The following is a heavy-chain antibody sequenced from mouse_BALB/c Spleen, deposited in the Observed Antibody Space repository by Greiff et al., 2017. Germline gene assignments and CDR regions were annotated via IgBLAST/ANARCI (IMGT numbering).Heavy chain of an antibody. D-gene: IGHD2-4*01. CDR3: ARHYDYDGDAMDY. Sequence: QVQLKESGPDLVAPSQSLSITCTVSGFSLTSYGVHWVRQPPGKGLEWLVVIWSDGSTTYNSALKSRLSISKDNSKSQVFLKMNSLQTDDTAMYYCARHYDYDGDAMDYWGQGTSVTVSS. V-gene: IGHV2-6-2*01. CDR1: GFSLTSYG. J-gene: IGHJ4*01. CDR2: IWSDGST.